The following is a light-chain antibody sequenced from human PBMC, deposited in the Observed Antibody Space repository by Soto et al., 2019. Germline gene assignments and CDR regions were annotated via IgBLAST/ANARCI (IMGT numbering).Light chain of an antibody. Sequence: QSALTQPASVSGSPGQWITISCTGTSSDVGGYNYVSWYQQHPGKAPKLMIYEVSNRPSGVSNRFSGSKSGNTASLTVFGLQAEDEADYYCSSYTSSSTWVFGGGTKLTVL. V-gene: IGLV2-14*01. CDR1: SSDVGGYNY. CDR2: EVS. J-gene: IGLJ3*02. CDR3: SSYTSSSTWV.